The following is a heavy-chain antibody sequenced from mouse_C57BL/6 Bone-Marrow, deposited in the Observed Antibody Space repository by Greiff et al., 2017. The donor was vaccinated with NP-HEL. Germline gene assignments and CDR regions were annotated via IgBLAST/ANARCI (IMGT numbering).Heavy chain of an antibody. CDR3: RGYYYGSSYWYFDV. V-gene: IGHV14-4*01. Sequence: EVMLVESGAELVRPGASVKLSCTASGFNIKDDYMHWVKQRPEQGLEWIGWIDPENGDTEYASKFQGKATLTADTSSNTAYLQLSSLTSADTAVYYCRGYYYGSSYWYFDVWGTGTTVTVSS. CDR1: GFNIKDDY. CDR2: IDPENGDT. D-gene: IGHD1-1*01. J-gene: IGHJ1*03.